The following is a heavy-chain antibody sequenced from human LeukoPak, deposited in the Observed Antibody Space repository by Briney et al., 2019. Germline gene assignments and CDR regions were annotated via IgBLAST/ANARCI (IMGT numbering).Heavy chain of an antibody. D-gene: IGHD3-3*01. CDR1: GGSFSGYY. CDR3: ARVGYDFWSGYHIDY. V-gene: IGHV4-34*01. J-gene: IGHJ4*02. CDR2: INHSGST. Sequence: PSETMSLTCAVYGGSFSGYYWSWIRQPPGKGREWIGEINHSGSTNYNPSLKSRVTISVDTSKNQFSLKLSSVTAADTAVYYCARVGYDFWSGYHIDYWGQGTLVTVST.